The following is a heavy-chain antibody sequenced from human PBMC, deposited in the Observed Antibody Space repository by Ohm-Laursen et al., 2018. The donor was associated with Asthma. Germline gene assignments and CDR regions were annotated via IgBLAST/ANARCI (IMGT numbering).Heavy chain of an antibody. CDR2: ISAYNGNT. CDR1: GYTFTSYG. CDR3: ARVIDLLYASWFDP. V-gene: IGHV1-18*01. Sequence: EASVKVSCKASGYTFTSYGISWVRQAPGQGLEWMGWISAYNGNTNYAQKLQDRVTMTTDTSTSTAYMELRSLRSDDTAVYYCARVIDLLYASWFDPWGQGTLVTVSS. J-gene: IGHJ5*02. D-gene: IGHD2-8*01.